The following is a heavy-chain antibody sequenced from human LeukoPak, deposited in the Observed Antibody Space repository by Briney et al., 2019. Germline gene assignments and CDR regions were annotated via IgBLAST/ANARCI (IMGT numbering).Heavy chain of an antibody. V-gene: IGHV3-66*01. J-gene: IGHJ4*02. Sequence: GGPLRLSCAASGFTVSSNYMSWVRQAPGKGLEWVSVIYSGGSTYYADSVKGGFTISRDNSKNTLYLQMNSLRAEDTAVYYCAREWAVDFWGQGTLVTVSS. CDR3: AREWAVDF. CDR1: GFTVSSNY. CDR2: IYSGGST.